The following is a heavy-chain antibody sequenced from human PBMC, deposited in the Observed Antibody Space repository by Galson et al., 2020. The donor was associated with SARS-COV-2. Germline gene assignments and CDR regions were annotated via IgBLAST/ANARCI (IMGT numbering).Heavy chain of an antibody. CDR2: IYSSGST. CDR1: GGSISGISYY. CDR3: AAGPVAGTGE. Sequence: SETLSLTCAVSGGSISGISYYWIWIRQPAGKGLEWIGRIYSSGSTNYNPSLKSRVTISVDTSKNQFSLKLTSVTAADTAVYYCAAGPVAGTGEWGQGTLVTVSS. D-gene: IGHD6-19*01. J-gene: IGHJ4*02. V-gene: IGHV4-61*02.